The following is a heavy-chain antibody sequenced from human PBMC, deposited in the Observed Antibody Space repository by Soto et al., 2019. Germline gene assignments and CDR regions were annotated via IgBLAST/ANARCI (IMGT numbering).Heavy chain of an antibody. CDR3: AKSIAAASLGMGV. D-gene: IGHD6-13*01. CDR2: ISYDGSNT. V-gene: IGHV3-30*18. J-gene: IGHJ6*02. CDR1: GFTFSSYG. Sequence: PGGSLRLSCAASGFTFSSYGMHWVRQAPGKGLEWVAVISYDGSNTYYADSVKGRFTISRDNSKNTLYLQMNSLRAEDTAVYYCAKSIAAASLGMGVWRQGTTVPVSS.